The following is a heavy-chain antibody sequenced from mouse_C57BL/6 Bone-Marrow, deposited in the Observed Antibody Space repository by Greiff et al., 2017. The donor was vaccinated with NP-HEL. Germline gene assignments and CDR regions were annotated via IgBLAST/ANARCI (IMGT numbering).Heavy chain of an antibody. D-gene: IGHD3-2*02. CDR3: ARPRQLRLDYAMDY. J-gene: IGHJ4*01. CDR1: GYTFTSYW. CDR2: IDPSDSYT. V-gene: IGHV1-69*01. Sequence: QVQLQQPGAELVMPGASVKLSCKASGYTFTSYWMHWVKQRPGKGLEWIGEIDPSDSYTNYNKKFKGKSTLTVDKYSSTAYMQLSSLTTDDSAVYYCARPRQLRLDYAMDYWGQGTSVTVSS.